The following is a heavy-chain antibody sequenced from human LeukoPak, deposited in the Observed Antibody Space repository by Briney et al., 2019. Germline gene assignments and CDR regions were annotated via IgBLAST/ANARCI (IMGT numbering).Heavy chain of an antibody. CDR2: IYPGDSDT. CDR3: ARHGSMNYYYDSSGYYHTFDY. Sequence: GESLKISCKGSGYSFTSYWIGWVRQTPGKGLEWMGIIYPGDSDTRYSPSFQGQVTISADKSISTAYLQWSSLKASDTAMYYCARHGSMNYYYDSSGYYHTFDYWGQGTLVTVSS. CDR1: GYSFTSYW. V-gene: IGHV5-51*01. D-gene: IGHD3-22*01. J-gene: IGHJ4*02.